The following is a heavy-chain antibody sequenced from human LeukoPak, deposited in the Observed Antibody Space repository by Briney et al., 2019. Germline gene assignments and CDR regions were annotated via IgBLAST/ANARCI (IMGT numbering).Heavy chain of an antibody. CDR1: GGSISSYY. V-gene: IGHV4-59*12. CDR2: ISDIGST. CDR3: ARSSGSYYP. J-gene: IGHJ5*02. Sequence: SETLSLTCTVSGGSISSYYWSWIRQPPGKGLEWIAYISDIGSTNYNPSLKSRVTISVDTSKNQFSLKLSSVTAADTAVYYCARSSGSYYPWGQGTLVTVSS. D-gene: IGHD1-26*01.